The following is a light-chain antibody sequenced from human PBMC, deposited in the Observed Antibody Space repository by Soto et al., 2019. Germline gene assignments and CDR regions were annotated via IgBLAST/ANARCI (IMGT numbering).Light chain of an antibody. Sequence: DIQMTQSPSSLSASVGDRVPITCQARQDIKNYLNWYQQKSGKAPKLLIYKASTLKSGVPSRFSGSGSGTEFTLTISSLQPDDFATYYCQHYNSYSEAFGQGTKVDIK. V-gene: IGKV1-5*03. CDR3: QHYNSYSEA. CDR1: QDIKNY. CDR2: KAS. J-gene: IGKJ1*01.